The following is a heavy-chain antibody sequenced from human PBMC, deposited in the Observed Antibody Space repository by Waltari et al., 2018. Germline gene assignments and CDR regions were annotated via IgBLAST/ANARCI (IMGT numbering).Heavy chain of an antibody. CDR1: GYTFTSYD. J-gene: IGHJ6*02. Sequence: QVQLVQSGAEVKKPGASVTVSCKASGYTFTSYDINWVRPATGKGLEWMGWMNPNSGNTGYAQKFQGRVTMTRNTSISTAYMELSSLRSEDTAVYYCARDFWSGYQYYYGMDVWGQGTTVTVSS. D-gene: IGHD3-3*01. CDR2: MNPNSGNT. V-gene: IGHV1-8*01. CDR3: ARDFWSGYQYYYGMDV.